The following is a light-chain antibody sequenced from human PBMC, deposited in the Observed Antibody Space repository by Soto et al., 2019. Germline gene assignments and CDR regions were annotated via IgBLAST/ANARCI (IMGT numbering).Light chain of an antibody. CDR2: AAS. Sequence: DIQMTQSPSSLSASVGDRVTITCRASQSITNNLNWYQQKPGKAPKLLIYAASSLENGVPSSFSGSRSGTAFTLIIISLQHEDFATYYCQQTYSAPYSFGQGTKLEIK. J-gene: IGKJ2*01. CDR1: QSITNN. CDR3: QQTYSAPYS. V-gene: IGKV1-39*01.